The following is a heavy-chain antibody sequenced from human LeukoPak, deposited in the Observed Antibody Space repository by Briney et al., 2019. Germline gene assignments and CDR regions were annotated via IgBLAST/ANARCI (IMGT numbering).Heavy chain of an antibody. V-gene: IGHV3-30*18. CDR3: VKEYHSRGFGAYFDY. D-gene: IGHD3-3*01. J-gene: IGHJ4*02. CDR2: ISSDGSIK. CDR1: KFTFSHFG. Sequence: GGSLRLSCTASKFTFSHFGMQWVRQAPGKGLEWVAVISSDGSIKVYADSVKGRFTLSRDNSINTVDLQMNSLRAEGTAVYYCVKEYHSRGFGAYFDYWGQGTLVTVSS.